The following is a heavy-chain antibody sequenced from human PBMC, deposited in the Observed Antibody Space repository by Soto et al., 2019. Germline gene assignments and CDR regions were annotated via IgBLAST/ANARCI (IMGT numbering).Heavy chain of an antibody. J-gene: IGHJ4*02. CDR3: ARRKERSGPNYFDY. Sequence: QVQLVQSGAEVKKPGASVKVSCKASGDTFTKYDINWVRQAPGQGLEWMGWMNPNNGYTDYAQKFRGRVTMTRDTSISTAYMELSSLTSEDTAVYYCARRKERSGPNYFDYWGQGTLVTVSS. V-gene: IGHV1-8*01. CDR1: GDTFTKYD. CDR2: MNPNNGYT. D-gene: IGHD6-25*01.